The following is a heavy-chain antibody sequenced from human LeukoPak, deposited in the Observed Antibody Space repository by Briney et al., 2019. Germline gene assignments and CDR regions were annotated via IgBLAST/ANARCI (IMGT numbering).Heavy chain of an antibody. Sequence: AGGSLRLSCAASGFTFSSYSMNWVRQAPGKGLEWVSSISSSSSYIYYAASVKGRFTISRDNAKNSLYLQMNSLRAEDTAVYYCARELKYYDSSGYYPGPFDYWGQGTLVTVSS. J-gene: IGHJ4*02. CDR1: GFTFSSYS. V-gene: IGHV3-21*01. CDR2: ISSSSSYI. CDR3: ARELKYYDSSGYYPGPFDY. D-gene: IGHD3-22*01.